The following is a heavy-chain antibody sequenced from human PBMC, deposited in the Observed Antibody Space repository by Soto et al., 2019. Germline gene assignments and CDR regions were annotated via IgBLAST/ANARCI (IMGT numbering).Heavy chain of an antibody. J-gene: IGHJ4*02. V-gene: IGHV4-34*01. CDR2: INHSGST. Sequence: SETLSLTCAVYGGSFSGYYWSWIRQPPGKGLEWIGEINHSGSTNYNPSLKSRVTISVDTSKNQFSLKLSSVTAADTAVYYCARHNINRVASYYYDSSGYYGNGGIDYWGQGSLLNVSS. CDR3: ARHNINRVASYYYDSSGYYGNGGIDY. D-gene: IGHD3-22*01. CDR1: GGSFSGYY.